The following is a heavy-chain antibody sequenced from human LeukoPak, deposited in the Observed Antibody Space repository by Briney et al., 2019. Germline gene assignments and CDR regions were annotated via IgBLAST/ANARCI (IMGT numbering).Heavy chain of an antibody. D-gene: IGHD1-26*01. CDR3: ARTIYSGSYYR. CDR1: GSIFSSYW. J-gene: IGHJ4*02. CDR2: IKQNGSEK. V-gene: IGHV3-7*01. Sequence: GGSLRLSCAASGSIFSSYWMSWVRQAPGKGLEWVANIKQNGSEKYYVDSVKGRFTISRDNAKNSLYLQMNSLRAEDTAVYYCARTIYSGSYYRWGQGTLVTVS.